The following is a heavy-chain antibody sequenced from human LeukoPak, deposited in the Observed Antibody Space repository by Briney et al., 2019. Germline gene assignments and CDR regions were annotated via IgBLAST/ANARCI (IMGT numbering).Heavy chain of an antibody. Sequence: SETLSLTCAVYGGFFSGYYGSWIHQPPGKGLEWMGEINHSGGTNYNPSLKSRVTISVDTSKNHFSLKLSSVTAADTAVYYCARGIAASYFGVVRKSYYFDYWGQGTLVTVSS. CDR1: GGFFSGYY. CDR2: INHSGGT. V-gene: IGHV4-34*01. J-gene: IGHJ4*02. CDR3: ARGIAASYFGVVRKSYYFDY. D-gene: IGHD3-3*01.